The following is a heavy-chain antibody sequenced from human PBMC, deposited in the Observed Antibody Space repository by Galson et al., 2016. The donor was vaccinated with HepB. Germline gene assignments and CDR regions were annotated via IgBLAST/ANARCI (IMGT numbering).Heavy chain of an antibody. Sequence: QSGAEVKKPGESLKISCKGSGDNFATYWIGWVRQVPGEGLEWMGLIYPSDSDTKYSPSFQGQVTISADRSISTAYLQWDSLRASDTAMYYCTRRAVRGLITRHAFEIWGQGTMVTVSS. J-gene: IGHJ3*02. CDR3: TRRAVRGLITRHAFEI. D-gene: IGHD3-10*01. V-gene: IGHV5-51*01. CDR2: IYPSDSDT. CDR1: GDNFATYW.